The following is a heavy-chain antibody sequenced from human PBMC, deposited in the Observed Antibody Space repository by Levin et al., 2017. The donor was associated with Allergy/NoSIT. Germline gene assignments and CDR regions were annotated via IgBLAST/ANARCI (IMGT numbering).Heavy chain of an antibody. CDR3: ARGYTVTNAFDI. CDR2: IYSGGST. J-gene: IGHJ3*02. D-gene: IGHD4-17*01. V-gene: IGHV3-66*01. Sequence: GGSLRLSCAASGFTVSSNYMSWVRQAPGKGLEWVSVIYSGGSTYYADSVKGRFTISRYNSKNTLYLQINSLRAEDTAVYYCARGYTVTNAFDIWGQGTMVTVSS. CDR1: GFTVSSNY.